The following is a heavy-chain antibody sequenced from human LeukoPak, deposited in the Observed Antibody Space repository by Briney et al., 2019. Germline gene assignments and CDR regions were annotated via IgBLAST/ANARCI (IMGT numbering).Heavy chain of an antibody. V-gene: IGHV1-18*04. J-gene: IGHJ4*02. CDR1: GYTLTSYG. CDR2: ISAYNGNT. Sequence: ASVKVSCKASGYTLTSYGISWVRQAPGQGLEWMGWISAYNGNTNYAQKLQGRVTMTTDTSTSTAYMELRSLRSDDTAVYYCARDSLVVPFYCQDYWGQGTLVTVSS. CDR3: ARDSLVVPFYCQDY. D-gene: IGHD2-2*01.